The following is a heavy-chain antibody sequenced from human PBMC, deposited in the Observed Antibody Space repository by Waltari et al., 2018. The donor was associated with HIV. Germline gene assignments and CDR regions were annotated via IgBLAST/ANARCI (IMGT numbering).Heavy chain of an antibody. CDR2: IYHTGNT. CDR3: ARVRDSGDYGHFDS. D-gene: IGHD4-17*01. V-gene: IGHV4-4*02. Sequence: QAQLQESGPGLVKPSETLSLSCTVSGASISSSKWWSWVRQSPGKGLEWIGEIYHTGNTNFNPSLKSRVTLSIDKAKKTISCNLSSVTATDTATYFCARVRDSGDYGHFDSWGRGTLVIVS. CDR1: GASISSSKW. J-gene: IGHJ4*02.